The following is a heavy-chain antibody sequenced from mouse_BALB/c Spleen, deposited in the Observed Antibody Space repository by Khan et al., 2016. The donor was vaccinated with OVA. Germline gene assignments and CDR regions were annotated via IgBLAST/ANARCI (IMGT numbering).Heavy chain of an antibody. CDR1: GYSFTGYN. V-gene: IGHV1-39*01. J-gene: IGHJ2*01. CDR3: TRGYGNYVSYYFDY. CDR2: IDPYYGGA. D-gene: IGHD2-10*02. Sequence: LVQSGPELEKPGASVKISCKASGYSFTGYNMNWVKQSNGKSLEWIGNIDPYYGGATYNQKFKGKATLTVDKSSSTAYMQLKSLTSEDSAVYFCTRGYGNYVSYYFDYWGQGTTLTVSS.